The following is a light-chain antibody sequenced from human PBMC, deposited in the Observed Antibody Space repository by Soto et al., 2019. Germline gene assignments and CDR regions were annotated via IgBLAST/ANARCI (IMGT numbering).Light chain of an antibody. CDR3: SSYTSSSIHYV. Sequence: QCVLTQPASVSGSPGQSITISCTGTSSDVGGYNYVSWYQQHPGKAPKLMIYDVSNRPSGVSNRFSGSKSGNTASLTISGLQAEDEADYYCSSYTSSSIHYVLGTGTKLTVL. V-gene: IGLV2-14*01. J-gene: IGLJ1*01. CDR1: SSDVGGYNY. CDR2: DVS.